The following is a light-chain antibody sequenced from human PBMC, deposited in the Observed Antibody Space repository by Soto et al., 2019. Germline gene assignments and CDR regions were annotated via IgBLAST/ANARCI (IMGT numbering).Light chain of an antibody. Sequence: DIQMTQSPSTLSASVGDRVTITCLASQSISSWLAWYQQKPGKAPKLLIYKASSLESGVPSRFSGSGSGTEVTLTISSLQPDDFATYYCQQSNSSPWTFGQGTKVEIK. V-gene: IGKV1-5*03. CDR2: KAS. CDR3: QQSNSSPWT. J-gene: IGKJ1*01. CDR1: QSISSW.